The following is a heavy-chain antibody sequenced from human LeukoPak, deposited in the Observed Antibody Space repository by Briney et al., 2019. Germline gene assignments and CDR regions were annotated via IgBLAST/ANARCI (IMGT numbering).Heavy chain of an antibody. CDR2: IYYSGST. V-gene: IGHV4-59*08. J-gene: IGHJ3*02. CDR3: ATGYCSGGSCYGDAFDI. Sequence: SETLSLTCTVSGGSISSYYWSWIRQPPGKGLEWIGYIYYSGSTNYNPSPKSRVTISVDTSKNQFSLKLSSATAADTAVYYCATGYCSGGSCYGDAFDIWGQGTMVTVSS. CDR1: GGSISSYY. D-gene: IGHD2-15*01.